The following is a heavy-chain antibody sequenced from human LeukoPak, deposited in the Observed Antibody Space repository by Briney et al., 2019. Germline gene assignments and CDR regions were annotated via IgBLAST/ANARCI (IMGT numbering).Heavy chain of an antibody. Sequence: RGSLRLSCAASGFIFSSYEMNWVRQAPGKGLEWVAFISFSGNSIYYADSVKGRFTISRDNARNSLYLQMNSLRAEDTAVYYCARDAYCSGGSCYPYYFDYWGQGTLVTVSS. V-gene: IGHV3-48*03. CDR2: ISFSGNSI. D-gene: IGHD2-15*01. CDR1: GFIFSSYE. J-gene: IGHJ4*02. CDR3: ARDAYCSGGSCYPYYFDY.